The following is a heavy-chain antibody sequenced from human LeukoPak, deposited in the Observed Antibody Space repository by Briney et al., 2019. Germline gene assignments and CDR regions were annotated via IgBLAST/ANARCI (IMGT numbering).Heavy chain of an antibody. V-gene: IGHV4-34*01. CDR1: GGSFSGYY. Sequence: SETLSLTCAVYGGSFSGYYWSWIRQPPGKRLEWIGEINHSGSTNYNPSLKSRVTISVDTSKNQFSLKLTSVTAADTAVYYCARGGSIASRGYGYNWFDPWGQGTLVTASS. CDR2: INHSGST. D-gene: IGHD6-6*01. J-gene: IGHJ5*02. CDR3: ARGGSIASRGYGYNWFDP.